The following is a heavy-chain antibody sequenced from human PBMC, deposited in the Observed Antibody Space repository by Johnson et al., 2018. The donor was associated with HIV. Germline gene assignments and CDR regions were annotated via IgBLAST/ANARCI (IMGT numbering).Heavy chain of an antibody. V-gene: IGHV3-13*01. CDR2: IGTAGDT. CDR3: ARDVKVCAFDI. Sequence: VQLVESGGGLVQPGGSLRLSCAASGFTFSSYDMHWVRQATGKGLEWVSAIGTAGDTYYPGSVKGRFTISRDNSKNTLYLQMNSLRAEDTAVYYCARDVKVCAFDIWGQGTMVTVSS. J-gene: IGHJ3*02. D-gene: IGHD3-16*01. CDR1: GFTFSSYD.